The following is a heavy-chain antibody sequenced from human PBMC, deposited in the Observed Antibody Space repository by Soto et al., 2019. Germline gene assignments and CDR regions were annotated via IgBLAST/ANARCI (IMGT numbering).Heavy chain of an antibody. D-gene: IGHD3-3*01. Sequence: LRLSCAASVFTFSIYAMHCVRQAPVKGLDWVAAISYDGSNKYYEDSVKGRFTISRDNSKNTLYLQMNSLRAEDTAVYYCARDRRTYYDFWSGSWGGMDVWGQGTTVTVSS. CDR2: ISYDGSNK. CDR3: ARDRRTYYDFWSGSWGGMDV. V-gene: IGHV3-30-3*01. J-gene: IGHJ6*02. CDR1: VFTFSIYA.